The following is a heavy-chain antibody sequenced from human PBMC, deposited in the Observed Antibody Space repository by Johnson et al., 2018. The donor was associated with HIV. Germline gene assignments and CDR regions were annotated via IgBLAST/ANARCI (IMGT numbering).Heavy chain of an antibody. Sequence: VQLVESGGGVVRPGGSLRLSCAASGFNFDDYGMSWVRQAPGKGLEWVSGINWNGGSTGYADSVKGRFTISRDNAKNSLYLQMNSLRAEDTALYYCARDGYRYDTGVLGAFDIWGQGTMVTVSS. CDR1: GFNFDDYG. CDR3: ARDGYRYDTGVLGAFDI. V-gene: IGHV3-20*04. CDR2: INWNGGST. D-gene: IGHD6-13*01. J-gene: IGHJ3*02.